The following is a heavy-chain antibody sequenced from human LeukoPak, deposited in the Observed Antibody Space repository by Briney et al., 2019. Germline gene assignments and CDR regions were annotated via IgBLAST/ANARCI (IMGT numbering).Heavy chain of an antibody. CDR2: IKQDGSEK. D-gene: IGHD2-8*01. J-gene: IGHJ4*02. CDR1: GFTFSTSW. Sequence: GGSLRLSCAASGFTFSTSWMTWVRQAPGKGLEWVANIKQDGSEKYYVDSVKGRFTISRDNAKTSLHLQMNSLRGEDTAVYYCARVNLWSSGLDYWGQGTLVTVSS. CDR3: ARVNLWSSGLDY. V-gene: IGHV3-7*03.